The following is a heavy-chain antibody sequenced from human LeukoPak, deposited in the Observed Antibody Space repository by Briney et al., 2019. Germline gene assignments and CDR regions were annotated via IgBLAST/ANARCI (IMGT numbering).Heavy chain of an antibody. CDR2: IYHSGST. V-gene: IGHV4-4*02. CDR1: GGSISSSNW. D-gene: IGHD5-18*01. Sequence: SETLSPTCAVSGGSISSSNWWSWVRQPPGQGLEWIGEIYHSGSTNHNPSLKSRVTISVDTSKNQFSLKLSSVTAADTAVYYCARGRYSYGSKYYFDYWGQGTLVTVSS. CDR3: ARGRYSYGSKYYFDY. J-gene: IGHJ4*02.